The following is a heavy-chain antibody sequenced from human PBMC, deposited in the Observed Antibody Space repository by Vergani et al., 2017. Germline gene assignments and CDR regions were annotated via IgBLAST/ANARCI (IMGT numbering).Heavy chain of an antibody. CDR2: IYYSGST. V-gene: IGHV4-30-4*08. CDR3: AMAIKGSSGPHYFDY. D-gene: IGHD6-19*01. CDR1: GGSISSGDYY. J-gene: IGHJ4*02. Sequence: QVQLQESGPGLVKPSQTLSVTCTVSGGSISSGDYYWSWIRQPPGKGLEWIGYIYYSGSTYYNPSLKSRVTISVDTSKNQFSLKLSSVTAADTAVYYCAMAIKGSSGPHYFDYWGQGTLVTVSS.